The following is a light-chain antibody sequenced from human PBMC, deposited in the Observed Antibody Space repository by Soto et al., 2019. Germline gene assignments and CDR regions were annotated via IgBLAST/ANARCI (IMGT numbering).Light chain of an antibody. CDR3: SSYAGAII. J-gene: IGLJ2*01. CDR1: HSDVGSYNL. V-gene: IGLV2-23*02. Sequence: QSALTQPTSVSGSPGQSITISCTGTHSDVGSYNLVSWYQQHPGKAPRLFIYGVSERPSGVSNRFSGSKSGNTASLTISGLQAEDEADYYCSSYAGAIIFGGGTKVTVL. CDR2: GVS.